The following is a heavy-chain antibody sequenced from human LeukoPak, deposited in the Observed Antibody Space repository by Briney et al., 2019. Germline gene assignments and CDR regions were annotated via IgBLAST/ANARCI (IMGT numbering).Heavy chain of an antibody. CDR3: ASLLWFGEHNYYMDV. D-gene: IGHD3-10*01. Sequence: GGSLRLSCAASQFTFSNYAFHWVRQAPGKGLEWVALITYDGSNKYYVDSVKGRFTISRDNSKNTLYLQMNSLRAEDTAVYYCASLLWFGEHNYYMDVWGKGTTVTISS. J-gene: IGHJ6*03. CDR1: QFTFSNYA. V-gene: IGHV3-30*04. CDR2: ITYDGSNK.